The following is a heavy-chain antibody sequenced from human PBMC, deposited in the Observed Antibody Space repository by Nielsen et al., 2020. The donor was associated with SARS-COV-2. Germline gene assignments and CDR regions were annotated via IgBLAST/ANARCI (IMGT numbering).Heavy chain of an antibody. CDR1: GGSISNYY. J-gene: IGHJ5*02. D-gene: IGHD6-13*01. V-gene: IGHV4-30-4*01. CDR2: SYYSGST. CDR3: ASSSSWYGWFDP. Sequence: SETLSLTCTVSGGSISNYYWNWIRQPPGKGLEWIGYSYYSGSTYYNPSLKSRVTISIDTSKNQLSLRVKSVTAADTAVYYCASSSSWYGWFDPWGQGTLVTVSS.